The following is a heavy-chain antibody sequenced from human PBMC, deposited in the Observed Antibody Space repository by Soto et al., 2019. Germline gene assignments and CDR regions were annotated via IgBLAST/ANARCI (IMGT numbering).Heavy chain of an antibody. D-gene: IGHD2-2*01. Sequence: QVQLVQSGAEVKKPGSSVKVSCKASGGTFSSYAISWVRQAPGQGLEWMGGIIPIFGTANYAQKFQGRVTITADESTSTAYMELSSLRSEDTAVYYCAINLSRVVPEPYGMDVWGQGTTVTVSS. CDR2: IIPIFGTA. J-gene: IGHJ6*02. CDR3: AINLSRVVPEPYGMDV. V-gene: IGHV1-69*01. CDR1: GGTFSSYA.